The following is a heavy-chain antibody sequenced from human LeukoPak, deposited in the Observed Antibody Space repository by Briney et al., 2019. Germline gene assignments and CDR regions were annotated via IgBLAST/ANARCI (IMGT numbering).Heavy chain of an antibody. CDR1: GLTFNNYW. Sequence: GGTLRLSCAASGLTFNNYWMNWVRQAPGKGLEWVANIKQDGSEKKYVDSVKGRFTISRDNAKKSLYLQMNSLRAEDTAVYYCARGKYDSSGYPLLGFDYWGQGTLVTVSS. CDR3: ARGKYDSSGYPLLGFDY. J-gene: IGHJ4*02. V-gene: IGHV3-7*01. CDR2: IKQDGSEK. D-gene: IGHD3-22*01.